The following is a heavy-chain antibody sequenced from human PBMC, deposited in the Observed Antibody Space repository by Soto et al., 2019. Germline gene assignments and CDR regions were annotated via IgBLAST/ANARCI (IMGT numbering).Heavy chain of an antibody. Sequence: QVQLVESGGGVVQPGRSLRLSCAASGFTFSSYGMHWVRQAPGKGLEWVAVISYDGSNTYYAASVKGRFTISTDNSKNALYVQMKGLRAEDTAVYYCAKGIEGATLYGMDVWGQGATVTVSS. CDR3: AKGIEGATLYGMDV. J-gene: IGHJ6*02. D-gene: IGHD1-26*01. CDR2: ISYDGSNT. CDR1: GFTFSSYG. V-gene: IGHV3-30*18.